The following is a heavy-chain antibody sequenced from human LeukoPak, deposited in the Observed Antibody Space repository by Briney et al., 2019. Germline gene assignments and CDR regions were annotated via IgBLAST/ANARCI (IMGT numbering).Heavy chain of an antibody. J-gene: IGHJ5*02. Sequence: SVKVSCKASGGTFSSYAISWVRQAPGQGLEWLGGIIPIFGTANYAQKFQGRVTITTDESTSTAYMELSSLRSEDTAVYYCARDGLYSGSYNWFDPWGQGTLVTVSS. CDR2: IIPIFGTA. CDR1: GGTFSSYA. CDR3: ARDGLYSGSYNWFDP. V-gene: IGHV1-69*05. D-gene: IGHD1-26*01.